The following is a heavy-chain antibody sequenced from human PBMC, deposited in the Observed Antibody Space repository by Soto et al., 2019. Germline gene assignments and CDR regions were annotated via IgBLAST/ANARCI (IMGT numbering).Heavy chain of an antibody. CDR3: ARDHPVGVEIYYYYGMDV. V-gene: IGHV1-18*01. CDR2: TSAYNGNT. Sequence: QVQLVQSGAEVKKPGASVKVSCKASGYTFTSYGISWVRQAPGKGLEWMGWTSAYNGNTNYGQKLQGRVTMTTDTSTSTAYMEVRSLRSDDTAVYYWARDHPVGVEIYYYYGMDVWGQGTTVTVSS. D-gene: IGHD2-8*01. CDR1: GYTFTSYG. J-gene: IGHJ6*02.